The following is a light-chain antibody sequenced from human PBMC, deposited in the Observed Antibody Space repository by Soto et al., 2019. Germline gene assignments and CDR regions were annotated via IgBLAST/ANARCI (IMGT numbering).Light chain of an antibody. CDR1: QTITTF. CDR3: QQGYSTPYT. V-gene: IGKV1-39*01. CDR2: LAS. J-gene: IGKJ3*01. Sequence: DIQLTQFPPSLSASVGGRLSISCRASQTITTFLNWYQQRPGKAPKLLIFLASRLQSGVPSRFSGSGSGTDFTLTIPNVQPEDFATYHCQQGYSTPYTFGPGTTVDI.